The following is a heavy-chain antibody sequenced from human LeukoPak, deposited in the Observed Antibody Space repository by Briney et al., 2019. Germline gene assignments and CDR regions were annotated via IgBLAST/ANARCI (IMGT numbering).Heavy chain of an antibody. CDR3: ARGSGYGSGSYYLGY. J-gene: IGHJ4*02. Sequence: PGGSLRLSCAASGFTFSSYAMHWVRQAPGKGLEWVAVISYDGSNKYYADSVKGRFTISRDNSKNTLYLQMNSLRAEGTAVYYCARGSGYGSGSYYLGYWGQGTLVTVSS. D-gene: IGHD3-10*01. CDR2: ISYDGSNK. V-gene: IGHV3-30-3*01. CDR1: GFTFSSYA.